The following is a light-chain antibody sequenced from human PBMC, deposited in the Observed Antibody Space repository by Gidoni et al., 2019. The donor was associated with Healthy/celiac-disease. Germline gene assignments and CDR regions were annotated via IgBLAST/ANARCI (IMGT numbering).Light chain of an antibody. CDR1: SSDVGGYNY. Sequence: QSDLTQPASVSGSPGPSITISCTGTSSDVGGYNYVSWYQQHPGKAPKLMIYDVSNRPSGVSNRFSGSKSGNTASLTISGLQAEDEADYYCSSYTSSSTLVFGTGTKVTVL. V-gene: IGLV2-14*01. J-gene: IGLJ1*01. CDR2: DVS. CDR3: SSYTSSSTLV.